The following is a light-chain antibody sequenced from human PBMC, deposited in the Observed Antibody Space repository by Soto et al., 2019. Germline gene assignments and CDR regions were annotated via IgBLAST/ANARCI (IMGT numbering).Light chain of an antibody. CDR1: SSDVGGYDY. J-gene: IGLJ2*01. V-gene: IGLV2-14*01. CDR3: SSYAIASTGI. CDR2: EVT. Sequence: QSALTQPASVSASPGQSITISCTGTSSDVGGYDYVSWYQQHPGKAPKLMIYEVTTRPSGVSSRFSGSKSGSTASLTISGLQAEDEADYYFSSYAIASTGIFGGAPKVTVL.